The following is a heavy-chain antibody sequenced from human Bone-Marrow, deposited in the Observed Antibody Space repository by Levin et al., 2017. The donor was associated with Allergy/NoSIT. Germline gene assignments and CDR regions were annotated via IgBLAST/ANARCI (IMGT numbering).Heavy chain of an antibody. D-gene: IGHD3-9*01. J-gene: IGHJ4*02. CDR2: IIPIFGTA. CDR1: GGTFSSYA. V-gene: IGHV1-69*13. CDR3: ARDTLDYDILTGYHDLGPDY. Sequence: SVKVSCKASGGTFSSYAISWVRQAPGQGLEWMGGIIPIFGTANYAQKFQGRVTITADESTSTAYMELSSLRSEDTAVYYCARDTLDYDILTGYHDLGPDYWGQGTLVTVSS.